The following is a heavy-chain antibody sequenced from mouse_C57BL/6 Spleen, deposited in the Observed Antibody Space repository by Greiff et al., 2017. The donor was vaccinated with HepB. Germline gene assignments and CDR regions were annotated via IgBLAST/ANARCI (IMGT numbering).Heavy chain of an antibody. CDR3: ARIITTVVDPYYFDY. Sequence: QVQLQQSGAELMKPGASVKLSCKATGYTFTGYWIEWVKQRPGHGLEWIGEILPGSGNTYYNEKFKGKATLTADKSSSTAYMELRSLTSEDSAVYFCARIITTVVDPYYFDYWGQGTTLTVSS. V-gene: IGHV1-9*01. CDR2: ILPGSGNT. CDR1: GYTFTGYW. J-gene: IGHJ2*01. D-gene: IGHD1-1*01.